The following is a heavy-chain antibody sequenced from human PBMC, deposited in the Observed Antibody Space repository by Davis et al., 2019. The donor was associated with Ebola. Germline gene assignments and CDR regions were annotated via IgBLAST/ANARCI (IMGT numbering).Heavy chain of an antibody. J-gene: IGHJ5*02. V-gene: IGHV4-39*01. D-gene: IGHD3-16*01. CDR2: IHYSGST. CDR3: ALGGARDWFDP. Sequence: SETLSLTCTVSAGSISSSSYYWGWIRPPPGKGLEWTGRIHYSGSTYYNPSLKSRVTISVDTSKNQFSLKLSSVTAADTAVYYCALGGARDWFDPWGQGTLVTVSS. CDR1: AGSISSSSYY.